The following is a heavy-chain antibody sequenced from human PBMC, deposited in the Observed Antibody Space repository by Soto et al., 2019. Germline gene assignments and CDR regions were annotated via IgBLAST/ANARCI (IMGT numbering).Heavy chain of an antibody. CDR3: TTEGYDYIWGSKYYFDY. D-gene: IGHD3-16*01. J-gene: IGHJ4*02. CDR1: GFTFSNAW. V-gene: IGHV3-15*01. CDR2: IKSKTDGGTT. Sequence: EVQLVESGGGLVKPGGSLRLSCAASGFTFSNAWMSWVRQAPGKGLEWVGRIKSKTDGGTTDYAAPVKGRFTISRDDSQNTLYLQMNSLKTEDTAVYYCTTEGYDYIWGSKYYFDYWGQGTLVTVSS.